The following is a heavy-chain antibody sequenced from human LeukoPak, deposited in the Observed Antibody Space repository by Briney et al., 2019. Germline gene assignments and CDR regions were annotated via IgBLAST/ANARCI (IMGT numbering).Heavy chain of an antibody. Sequence: SETLSLTCQVSGGSISSYYWSWIRQPPGKGLEWIGYIYYSGSTNYNPSLKSRVTISVDTSKNQFSLKLSSVTAADTAVYYCAAIAAAGRRPGYWGQGTLVTVSS. V-gene: IGHV4-59*01. CDR1: GGSISSYY. J-gene: IGHJ4*02. CDR2: IYYSGST. CDR3: AAIAAAGRRPGY. D-gene: IGHD6-13*01.